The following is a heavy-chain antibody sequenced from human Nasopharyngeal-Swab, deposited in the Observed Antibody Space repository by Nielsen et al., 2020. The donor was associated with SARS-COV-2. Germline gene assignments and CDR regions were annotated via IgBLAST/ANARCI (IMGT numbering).Heavy chain of an antibody. CDR2: ISSSSSYI. V-gene: IGHV3-21*01. Sequence: LKISCAASGFTFSSYSMNWVRQAPGKGLEWVSSISSSSSYIYYADSVKGRFTISRDNAKNSLYLQMNSLRAEDTAVYYCARDRTNDYYYYMDVWGKGTTVTVSS. J-gene: IGHJ6*03. CDR3: ARDRTNDYYYYMDV. CDR1: GFTFSSYS. D-gene: IGHD1-1*01.